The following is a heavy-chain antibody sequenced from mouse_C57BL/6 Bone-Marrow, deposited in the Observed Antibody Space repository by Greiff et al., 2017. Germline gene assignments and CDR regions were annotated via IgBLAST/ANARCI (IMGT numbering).Heavy chain of an antibody. CDR3: ARSGSPWYFEV. J-gene: IGHJ1*03. CDR2: IHPNYGTT. CDR1: GYSFTDYP. Sequence: VQLQQSGPELVKPGASVKISCKASGYSFTDYPMNWVKQSNGKSLEWIGAIHPNYGTTSYNQKFKGKATLTVDQSSSTAYMQLNSLTSEDSAVYDCARSGSPWYFEVGGTGTTGTVSS. V-gene: IGHV1-39*01.